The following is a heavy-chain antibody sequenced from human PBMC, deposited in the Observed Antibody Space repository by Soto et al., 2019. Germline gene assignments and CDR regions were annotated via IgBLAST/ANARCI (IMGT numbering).Heavy chain of an antibody. CDR1: GFTFRLYG. V-gene: IGHV3-30*18. J-gene: IGHJ5*02. D-gene: IGHD6-19*01. Sequence: QVQLVESGGGVVQPERSLRLSCAASGFTFRLYGIHWVRQAPGKGLEWLAVISHDGSTKYYADSVKGRFTVCRDNSINSVYLQMNSLRVEETAIYYLAKDFPSGSSRYDRFDPWCLGTLVIV. CDR2: ISHDGSTK. CDR3: AKDFPSGSSRYDRFDP.